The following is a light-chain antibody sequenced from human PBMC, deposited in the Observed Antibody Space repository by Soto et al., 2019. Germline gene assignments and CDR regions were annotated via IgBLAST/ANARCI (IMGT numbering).Light chain of an antibody. CDR3: SSYANTRTGV. V-gene: IGLV2-14*01. J-gene: IGLJ3*02. CDR1: SSDVGGYNY. Sequence: QSALTQPASVSGSPGQSITISCTGTSSDVGGYNYVSWYQQHPGKAPKLMISEVSDRPSGVSNRFSGSKSGNTASLTISGLQAEDEADYYCSSYANTRTGVFGGGTKVTVL. CDR2: EVS.